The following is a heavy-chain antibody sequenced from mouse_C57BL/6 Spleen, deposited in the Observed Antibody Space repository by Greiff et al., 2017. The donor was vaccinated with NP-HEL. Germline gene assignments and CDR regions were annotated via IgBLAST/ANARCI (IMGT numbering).Heavy chain of an antibody. CDR3: ARDPRYYGSSAYSFDY. V-gene: IGHV1-26*01. CDR2: INPNNGGT. D-gene: IGHD1-1*01. J-gene: IGHJ2*01. CDR1: GYTFTDYY. Sequence: EVQLQQSGPELVKPGASVKISCKASGYTFTDYYMNWVKQSHGKSLEWIGDINPNNGGTSYNQKFKGKATLTVDKSSSTAYMELRSLTSEDSAVYYCARDPRYYGSSAYSFDYWGQGTTLTVSS.